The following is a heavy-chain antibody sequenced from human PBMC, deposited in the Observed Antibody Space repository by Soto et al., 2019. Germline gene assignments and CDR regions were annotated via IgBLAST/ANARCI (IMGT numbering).Heavy chain of an antibody. CDR3: ARERVVVVPAAAYYYYYGMDV. J-gene: IGHJ6*02. Sequence: QVQLVESGGGVVQPGRSLRLSCAASGFTFSSYGMHWVRQAPGKGLEWVAVIWYDGSNKYYADSVKGRFTISRDNSKNTLYLQMNSLRAEDTAVYYCARERVVVVPAAAYYYYYGMDVCGQGTTVTVSS. D-gene: IGHD2-2*01. CDR2: IWYDGSNK. CDR1: GFTFSSYG. V-gene: IGHV3-33*01.